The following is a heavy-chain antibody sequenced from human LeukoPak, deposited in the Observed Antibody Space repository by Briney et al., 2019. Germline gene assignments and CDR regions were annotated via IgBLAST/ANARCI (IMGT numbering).Heavy chain of an antibody. CDR3: TRDSALLGVAFDL. CDR2: ISSNGDNT. V-gene: IGHV3-64D*06. J-gene: IGHJ3*01. CDR1: GFPFNTYA. Sequence: GGSLGLSCSASGFPFNTYAIHWVRQAPGKGLEYVAGISSNGDNTDFADSAKGRFTISRDNSKSTLFLQMNSLRAEDTAVYFCTRDSALLGVAFDLWGQGTVVTVSS. D-gene: IGHD2-15*01.